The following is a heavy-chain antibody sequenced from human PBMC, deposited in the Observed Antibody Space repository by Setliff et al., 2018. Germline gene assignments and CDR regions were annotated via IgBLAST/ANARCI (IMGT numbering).Heavy chain of an antibody. CDR2: IILIFGTT. V-gene: IGHV1-69*08. CDR3: ARETVTFGGIIVRGYFDV. J-gene: IGHJ3*01. Sequence: SVKVSCKASGGTFGSYTISWVRQAPGQGLEFLGRIILIFGTTNYAQKFQDRVTIGADKSTSTAYMELSSLRSEDTAVYYGARETVTFGGIIVRGYFDVWGQGTMVTVS. CDR1: GGTFGSYT. D-gene: IGHD3-16*02.